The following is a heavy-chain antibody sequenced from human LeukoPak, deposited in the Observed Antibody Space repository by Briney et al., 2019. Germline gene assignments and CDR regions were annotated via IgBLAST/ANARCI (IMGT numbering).Heavy chain of an antibody. CDR3: ARVVVVPYYYYGMDV. CDR1: GGSFSGYY. J-gene: IGHJ6*04. CDR2: INHSGST. D-gene: IGHD2-15*01. V-gene: IGHV4-34*01. Sequence: SETLSLTCAAYGGSFSGYYWSWIRQPPGKGLEWIGEINHSGSTNYNPSLKSRVTISVDTSKNQFSLKLSSVTAADTAVYYCARVVVVPYYYYGMDVWGKGTTVTVSS.